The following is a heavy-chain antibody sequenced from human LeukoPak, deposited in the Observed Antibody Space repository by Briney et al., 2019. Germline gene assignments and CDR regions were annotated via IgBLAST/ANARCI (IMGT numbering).Heavy chain of an antibody. Sequence: SETLSLTCTVSGGSISSGGYYWSWIRQPPGKGLEWIGYIYHSGSTYYNPSLKSRVTISVDTSKNQFSLKLSSVTAADTAVYYCARYFYDSSGYPSDDAFDIWGQGTMVTVSS. V-gene: IGHV4-30-2*02. CDR1: GGSISSGGYY. CDR3: ARYFYDSSGYPSDDAFDI. D-gene: IGHD3-22*01. CDR2: IYHSGST. J-gene: IGHJ3*02.